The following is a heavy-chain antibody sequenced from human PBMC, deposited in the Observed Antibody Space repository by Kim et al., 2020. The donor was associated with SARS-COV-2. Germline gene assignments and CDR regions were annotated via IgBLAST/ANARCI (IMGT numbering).Heavy chain of an antibody. J-gene: IGHJ3*02. CDR1: GFTFDDYA. D-gene: IGHD6-13*01. Sequence: GGSLRLSCAASGFTFDDYAMHWVRQAPGKGLEWVSGISWNSGSIGYADSVKGRFTISRDNAKNSLYLQMNSLRAEDTALYYCAKDMYSSSSSARAFDIWG. V-gene: IGHV3-9*01. CDR2: ISWNSGSI. CDR3: AKDMYSSSSSARAFDI.